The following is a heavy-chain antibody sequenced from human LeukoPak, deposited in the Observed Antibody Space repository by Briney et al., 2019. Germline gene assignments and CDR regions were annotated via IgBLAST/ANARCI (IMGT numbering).Heavy chain of an antibody. CDR2: IYYSGST. V-gene: IGHV4-31*03. D-gene: IGHD5-12*01. J-gene: IGHJ4*02. CDR1: GGSISSGGYY. CDR3: ARDRLSSGYADY. Sequence: PSETLSLTCTVSGGSISSGGYYWSWIRQHPGKGLEWIGYIYYSGSTYYNPSLKSRVTISVDTSKNQFSLKLSPVTAADTAVYYCARDRLSSGYADYWGQGTLVTVSS.